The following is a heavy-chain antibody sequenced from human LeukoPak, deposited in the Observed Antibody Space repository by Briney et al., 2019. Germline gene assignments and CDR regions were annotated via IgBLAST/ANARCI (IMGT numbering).Heavy chain of an antibody. V-gene: IGHV3-7*01. J-gene: IGHJ4*02. Sequence: VGSLRLSCAVSGSIFSSYWMTWVRQAPGKGREWVSNIDQDGSDKSYVDSVKGRFTISRDNAKNSLYLEMNSLRAEDTALYYCVSDQRAAGDYWGQGTLVIVSS. D-gene: IGHD6-13*01. CDR2: IDQDGSDK. CDR1: GSIFSSYW. CDR3: VSDQRAAGDY.